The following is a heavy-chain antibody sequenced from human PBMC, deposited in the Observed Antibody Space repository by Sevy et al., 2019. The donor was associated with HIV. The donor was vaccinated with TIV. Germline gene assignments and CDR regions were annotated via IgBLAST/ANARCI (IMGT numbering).Heavy chain of an antibody. Sequence: GGSLRLSCEASGFTVSGNYMAWVRLAPGKGLEWVSLIDSGGSTYYAGSVKGRFTISRENAKNTLYLQMNPLRAEDTAVYFCARDRYYDASGYYYYYYGMDVWGQGTTVTVSS. CDR1: GFTVSGNY. J-gene: IGHJ6*02. CDR3: ARDRYYDASGYYYYYYGMDV. V-gene: IGHV3-66*01. CDR2: IDSGGST. D-gene: IGHD3-22*01.